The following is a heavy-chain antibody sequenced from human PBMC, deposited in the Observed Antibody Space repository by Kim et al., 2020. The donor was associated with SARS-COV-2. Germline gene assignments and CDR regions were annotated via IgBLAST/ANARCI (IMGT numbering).Heavy chain of an antibody. CDR2: ISYDGSNK. D-gene: IGHD1-26*01. CDR3: ARDGSGSYFGPFDY. CDR1: GFTFSSYA. V-gene: IGHV3-30*04. J-gene: IGHJ4*02. Sequence: GRSLRLSCAASGFTFSSYAMHWVRQAPGKGLEWVAVISYDGSNKYYADSVKGRFTISRDNSKNTLYLQMNSLRAEDTAVYYCARDGSGSYFGPFDYWGQGTLVTVSS.